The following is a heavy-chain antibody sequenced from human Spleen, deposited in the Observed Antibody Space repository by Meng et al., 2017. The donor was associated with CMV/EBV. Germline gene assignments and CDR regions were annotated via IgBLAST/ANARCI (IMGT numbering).Heavy chain of an antibody. CDR3: ASGGPIAAAPLDY. D-gene: IGHD6-13*01. J-gene: IGHJ4*02. V-gene: IGHV3-43*01. CDR1: GFTFDNYP. Sequence: ASGFTFDNYPMHWVRQVPGKGLEWVSFISWDGGITSYADSVKGRFTISRDNSKNTLYLQMNSLRAEDTAVYYCASGGPIAAAPLDYWGQGTLVTVSS. CDR2: ISWDGGIT.